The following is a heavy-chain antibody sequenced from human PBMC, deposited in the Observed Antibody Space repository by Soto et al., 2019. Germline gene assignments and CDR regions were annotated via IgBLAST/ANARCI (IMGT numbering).Heavy chain of an antibody. Sequence: QVQLVQSGAEVKKPGASVKVSCKASGYTFSRSGISWVRQAPGQGLEWMGWINGYNGNTNYTQKMQGRITMTTDTPTSTAYVELRSLRSDDTAVYYCARMGDAPYYYDGMDVWGQGTTVIVSS. D-gene: IGHD3-16*01. CDR1: GYTFSRSG. J-gene: IGHJ6*01. CDR2: INGYNGNT. CDR3: ARMGDAPYYYDGMDV. V-gene: IGHV1-18*01.